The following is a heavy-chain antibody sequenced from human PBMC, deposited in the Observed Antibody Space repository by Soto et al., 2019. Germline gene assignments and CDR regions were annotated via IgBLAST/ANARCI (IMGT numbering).Heavy chain of an antibody. CDR3: ARDRGGYCSSTSCHGYYMDV. D-gene: IGHD2-2*01. CDR2: IIPILGIA. Sequence: SVKVSCKASGGTFSSYTISWVRQAPGQGLEWMGRIIPILGIANYAQKFQGRVTITADKSTSTAYMELSSLRSEDTAVYYCARDRGGYCSSTSCHGYYMDVWGKGTTVTVSS. J-gene: IGHJ6*03. V-gene: IGHV1-69*04. CDR1: GGTFSSYT.